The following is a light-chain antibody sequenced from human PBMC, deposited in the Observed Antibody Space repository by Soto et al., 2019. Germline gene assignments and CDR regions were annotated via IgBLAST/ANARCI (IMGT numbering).Light chain of an antibody. CDR2: KAS. CDR3: QHYESYSEA. J-gene: IGKJ1*01. V-gene: IGKV1-5*03. CDR1: QDIDIS. Sequence: DIQMTQSPSTLSVSVGDRVTITCRASQDIDISLAWFQQRPGKPPNLLIYKASTLASGVPSRFSGSGSGTEFTLTISSLQPDDFATYYCQHYESYSEAVGQGTKVDIK.